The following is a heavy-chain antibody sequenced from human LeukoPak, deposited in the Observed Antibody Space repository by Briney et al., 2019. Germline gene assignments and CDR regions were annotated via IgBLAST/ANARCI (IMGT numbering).Heavy chain of an antibody. CDR2: ISYDGSNK. CDR3: GKDGGDTAIYFDS. D-gene: IGHD5-18*01. Sequence: GSLRLSCAASGFTFSSYAMHWVRQAPGKGLEWVAVISYDGSNKYYADSVKGRFTISRDNSKNTLYLQMNSLRAEDTAVYYCGKDGGDTAIYFDSGGQGTLATVS. J-gene: IGHJ4*02. CDR1: GFTFSSYA. V-gene: IGHV3-30-3*01.